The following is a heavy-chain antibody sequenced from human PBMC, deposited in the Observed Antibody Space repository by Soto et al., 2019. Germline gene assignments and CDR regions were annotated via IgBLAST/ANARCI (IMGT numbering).Heavy chain of an antibody. D-gene: IGHD3-16*01. V-gene: IGHV3-11*01. J-gene: IGHJ6*03. CDR2: ISSSGSTI. CDR3: ARVGAGDRRARDYYYYYMDV. Sequence: GGSLRLSCAASGFTFSDYYMSWIRQAPGKGLEWVSYISSSGSTIYYADSVKGRFTISRDNAKNSLYLQMNSLRAEDTAVYYCARVGAGDRRARDYYYYYMDVWGEGTTVTVSS. CDR1: GFTFSDYY.